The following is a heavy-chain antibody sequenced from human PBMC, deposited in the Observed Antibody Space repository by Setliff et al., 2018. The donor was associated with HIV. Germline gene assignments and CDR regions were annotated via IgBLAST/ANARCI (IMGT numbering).Heavy chain of an antibody. CDR2: ISSSASTI. J-gene: IGHJ4*02. D-gene: IGHD3-10*01. CDR3: ARNWDFYNSGSLVFDY. Sequence: PGGSLRLSCAASGFTFSSYEMNWVRQAPGKGPEWVSYISSSASTIYYADSVKGRFTISRDNAKNSLYLQMNGLRAEDTAVYYCARNWDFYNSGSLVFDYWGQGTLVTVSS. CDR1: GFTFSSYE. V-gene: IGHV3-48*03.